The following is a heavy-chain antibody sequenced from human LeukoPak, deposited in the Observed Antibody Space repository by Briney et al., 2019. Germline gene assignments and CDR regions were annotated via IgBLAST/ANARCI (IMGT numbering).Heavy chain of an antibody. CDR1: GYTFTGYY. V-gene: IGHV1-2*02. J-gene: IGHJ4*02. CDR2: INPNSGGT. Sequence: ASVKVSCKASGYTFTGYYMHWVRQAPGQGLEWMGWINPNSGGTNYAQKFQGRVTMTRDTSISTAYMELSRLRSDDTAVYYCVRDPSPLAVAMYYFDYWGQGTLVTVSS. D-gene: IGHD6-19*01. CDR3: VRDPSPLAVAMYYFDY.